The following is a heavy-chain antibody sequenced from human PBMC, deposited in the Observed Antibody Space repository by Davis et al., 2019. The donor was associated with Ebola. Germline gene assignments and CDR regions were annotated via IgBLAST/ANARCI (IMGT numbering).Heavy chain of an antibody. V-gene: IGHV3-30-3*01. CDR3: AREGVLRFSYYFDY. CDR1: GFTFSSYA. CDR2: ISYDGSNK. D-gene: IGHD3-3*01. Sequence: GGSLRLSCAASGFTFSSYAMHWVRQAPGKGLEWVAVISYDGSNKYYADSVKGRFTISRDNSKNTLYLQMNSLRAEDTAVYYCAREGVLRFSYYFDYWGQGTLVTVSS. J-gene: IGHJ4*02.